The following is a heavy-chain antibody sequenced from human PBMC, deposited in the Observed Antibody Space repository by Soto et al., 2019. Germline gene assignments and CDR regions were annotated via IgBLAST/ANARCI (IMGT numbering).Heavy chain of an antibody. CDR3: ARGPGGDFWSGSAISYYYYGMDV. J-gene: IGHJ6*02. Sequence: SVKVSCKASGGTVSSYAISWVRQAPGQGLEWMGWIIPIFGTANYAQKFQGRVTLTADESTSTAYMELSSLRSEDTAVYYCARGPGGDFWSGSAISYYYYGMDVWGQGTTVTVSS. CDR2: IIPIFGTA. D-gene: IGHD3-3*01. CDR1: GGTVSSYA. V-gene: IGHV1-69*13.